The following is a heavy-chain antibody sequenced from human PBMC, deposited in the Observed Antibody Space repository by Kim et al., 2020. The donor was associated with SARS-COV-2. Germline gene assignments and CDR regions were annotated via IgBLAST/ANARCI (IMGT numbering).Heavy chain of an antibody. CDR2: INHSGST. J-gene: IGHJ4*02. CDR1: GGSFSGYY. D-gene: IGHD3-10*01. CDR3: ARGSGAGWGY. Sequence: SETLSLTCAVYGGSFSGYYWSWIRQPPGKGLEWIGEINHSGSTNYNPSLKSRVTISVDTSKNQFSLKLSSVTAADTAVYYCARGSGAGWGYWGQGTLVTV. V-gene: IGHV4-34*01.